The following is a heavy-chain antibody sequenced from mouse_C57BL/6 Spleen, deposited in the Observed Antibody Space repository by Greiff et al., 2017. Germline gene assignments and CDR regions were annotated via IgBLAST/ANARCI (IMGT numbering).Heavy chain of an antibody. D-gene: IGHD3-2*02. Sequence: EVQGVESGGGLVKPGGSLKLSCAASGFTFSDYGMHWVRQAPEKGLEWVAYISSGSSTIYYDDTVKGRFTISRNNAKNTLFLQKTSLRSEDTAMYYCAKRDSSGRMDYWGQGTSVTVSA. CDR1: GFTFSDYG. V-gene: IGHV5-17*01. J-gene: IGHJ4*01. CDR2: ISSGSSTI. CDR3: AKRDSSGRMDY.